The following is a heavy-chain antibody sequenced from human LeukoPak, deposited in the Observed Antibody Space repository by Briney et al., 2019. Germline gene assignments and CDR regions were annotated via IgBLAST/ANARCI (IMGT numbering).Heavy chain of an antibody. CDR3: ATYYYDSSGYYYFDY. CDR2: IYYSGST. CDR1: GGSISSYY. J-gene: IGHJ4*02. V-gene: IGHV4-59*01. Sequence: SETLSLTCTVSGGSISSYYWSWIRQPPGKGLEWIGYIYYSGSTNYNPSLKSRVTISVDTSKNQFSLKLSSVTAADTAVYYCATYYYDSSGYYYFDYWGQGILVTVSS. D-gene: IGHD3-22*01.